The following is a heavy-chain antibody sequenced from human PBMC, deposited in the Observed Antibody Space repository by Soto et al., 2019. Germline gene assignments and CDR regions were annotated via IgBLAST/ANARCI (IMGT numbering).Heavy chain of an antibody. J-gene: IGHJ3*02. D-gene: IGHD2-2*01. CDR2: IYYSGST. V-gene: IGHV4-59*01. CDR3: ARVRRDIVVVPAAASLDAFDI. Sequence: QVQLQESGPGLVKPSETLSLTCTVSGGSISSYYWSWIRQPPGKGLEWIGYIYYSGSTNYNPSLKSRVTISVDTSKNQFSLKLSSVTAADTAVYYCARVRRDIVVVPAAASLDAFDIWGQGTMVTVSS. CDR1: GGSISSYY.